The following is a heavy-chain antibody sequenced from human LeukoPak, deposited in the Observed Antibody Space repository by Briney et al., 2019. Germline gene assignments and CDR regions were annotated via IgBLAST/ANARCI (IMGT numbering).Heavy chain of an antibody. CDR2: IYYSGST. Sequence: SETLSLTCTVSGGSISSYYWSWIRQPPGKGLEWIGYIYYSGSTNYNPSLKSRVTISVDTCKNQFSLKLSSVTAADTAVYYCARDTNLPPYGMDVWGQGTTVTVSS. CDR3: ARDTNLPPYGMDV. CDR1: GGSISSYY. J-gene: IGHJ6*02. V-gene: IGHV4-59*01. D-gene: IGHD1-1*01.